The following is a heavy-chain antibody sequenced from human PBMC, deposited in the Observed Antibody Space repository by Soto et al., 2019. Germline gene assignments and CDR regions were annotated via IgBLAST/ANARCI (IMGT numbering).Heavy chain of an antibody. J-gene: IGHJ4*02. CDR3: AKDRVFIAAIVTLLDS. Sequence: EVQLLESGGGLVQPGGSLTLSCATSGFTFSSYAMVWVRQAAEKGLEWVASISNNGDTAYYADSVKGRFTISRGNSENTLYLKMNGLRADDTALYSCAKDRVFIAAIVTLLDSWGQGTQVTVSS. CDR2: ISNNGDTA. V-gene: IGHV3-23*01. D-gene: IGHD6-25*01. CDR1: GFTFSSYA.